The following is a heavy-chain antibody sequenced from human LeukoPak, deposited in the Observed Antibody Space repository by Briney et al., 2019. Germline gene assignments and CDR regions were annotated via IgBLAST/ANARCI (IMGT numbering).Heavy chain of an antibody. V-gene: IGHV3-23*01. Sequence: QPGGSLRLSCAASGFTFSSYAMSWVRQAPGKGLEWVSAISGSGGSTYYADSVKGRFTISRDNSKNTLYLQMNSLRAEDTAVYYCAKDLLRRWLADYYYYMDVWGKGTTVTVSS. J-gene: IGHJ6*03. CDR3: AKDLLRRWLADYYYYMDV. CDR1: GFTFSSYA. CDR2: ISGSGGST. D-gene: IGHD6-19*01.